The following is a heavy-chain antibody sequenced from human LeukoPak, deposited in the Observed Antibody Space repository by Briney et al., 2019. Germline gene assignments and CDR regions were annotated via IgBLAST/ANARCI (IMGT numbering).Heavy chain of an antibody. CDR1: GFTFSSYA. Sequence: GGSLRLSCAASGFTFSSYAMHWVRQAPGKGLEWVAVISYDGSNKYYADSVKGRFTISRDNSKNTLYLQMNSLRAEDTAVYYCARDSYYYGSGSYYKTAFDYWGQGTLVTVSS. CDR2: ISYDGSNK. V-gene: IGHV3-30-3*01. J-gene: IGHJ4*02. CDR3: ARDSYYYGSGSYYKTAFDY. D-gene: IGHD3-10*01.